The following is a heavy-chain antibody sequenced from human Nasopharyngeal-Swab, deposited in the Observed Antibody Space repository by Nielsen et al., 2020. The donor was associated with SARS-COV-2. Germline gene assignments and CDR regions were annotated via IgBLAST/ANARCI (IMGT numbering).Heavy chain of an antibody. J-gene: IGHJ4*02. CDR3: ARPLAAAGTGCDH. Sequence: VRQAPGKGLEWVAVISYDGSNKYYADSVKGRFTISRDNSKNTLYLQMNSLRAEDTAVYYCARPLAAAGTGCDHWGQGTLVTVSS. D-gene: IGHD6-13*01. CDR2: ISYDGSNK. V-gene: IGHV3-30*03.